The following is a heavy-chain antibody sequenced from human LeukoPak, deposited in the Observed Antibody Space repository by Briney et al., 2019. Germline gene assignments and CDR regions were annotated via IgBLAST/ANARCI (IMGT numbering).Heavy chain of an antibody. Sequence: GASVKVSCKASGYTFTSYYMHWVRQAPGEGLEWMGIINPAGGSTSYAQKFQGRVTMTRDTSISTAYMELSRLRSDDTAVYYCARDLSSGYYYGAFDIWGQGTMVTVSS. CDR1: GYTFTSYY. J-gene: IGHJ3*02. V-gene: IGHV1-46*01. CDR2: INPAGGST. CDR3: ARDLSSGYYYGAFDI. D-gene: IGHD3-22*01.